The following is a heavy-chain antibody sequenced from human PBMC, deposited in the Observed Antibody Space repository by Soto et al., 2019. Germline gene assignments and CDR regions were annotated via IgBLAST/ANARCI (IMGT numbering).Heavy chain of an antibody. CDR2: ISSNGGST. J-gene: IGHJ3*02. V-gene: IGHV3-64*01. CDR3: ASVCGGDCLEAFDI. Sequence: EVQLVESGGGLVQPGGSLRLSCAASGFTFSSYAMHWVRQAPGKGLEYVSAISSNGGSTYYANTVKGRFTISRDNSKNTLYLQMGSLRAEDMAVYYGASVCGGDCLEAFDIWGQGTMVTVSS. CDR1: GFTFSSYA. D-gene: IGHD2-21*01.